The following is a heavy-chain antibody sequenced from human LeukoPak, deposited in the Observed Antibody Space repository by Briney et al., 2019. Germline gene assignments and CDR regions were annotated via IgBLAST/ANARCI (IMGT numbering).Heavy chain of an antibody. D-gene: IGHD6-19*01. V-gene: IGHV3-30-3*01. Sequence: GGSLRLSCAASGFTFSSYAMHWVRQAPGKGLEWVAVISYDGSNKYYADSVKGRFTISRDNAKNSLYLQMNSLRAEDTAVYYCASSLYSSGWSTKGYFDYWGQGTLVTVSS. CDR1: GFTFSSYA. CDR3: ASSLYSSGWSTKGYFDY. J-gene: IGHJ4*02. CDR2: ISYDGSNK.